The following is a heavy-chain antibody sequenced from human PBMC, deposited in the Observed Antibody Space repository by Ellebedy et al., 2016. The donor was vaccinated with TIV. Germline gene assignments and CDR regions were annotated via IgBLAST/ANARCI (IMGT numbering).Heavy chain of an antibody. CDR1: GFTFGDYA. V-gene: IGHV3-49*03. J-gene: IGHJ4*02. D-gene: IGHD5-18*01. Sequence: GESLKISCTASGFTFGDYAMSWFRQPPGKVLEWVGFIAGKGYDGTTEYAASVKGRFTISRDDSNGIAYLQMNSLKTEDTAVYYCVRDSYGHTAPPFYWGQGTLVTVSP. CDR3: VRDSYGHTAPPFY. CDR2: IAGKGYDGTT.